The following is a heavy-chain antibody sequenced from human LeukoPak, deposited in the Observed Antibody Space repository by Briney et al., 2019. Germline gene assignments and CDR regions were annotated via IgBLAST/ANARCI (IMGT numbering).Heavy chain of an antibody. CDR2: IYTSGST. CDR3: ARAYSSSWYGEYYFDY. V-gene: IGHV4-61*02. CDR1: GGSISSGSYY. J-gene: IGHJ4*02. D-gene: IGHD6-13*01. Sequence: SETLSLTCTVSGGSISSGSYYWSWIRQPAGKGLEWIGRIYTSGSTNYNPSLKGRVTISVDTSKNQFSLKLSSVTAADTAVYYCARAYSSSWYGEYYFDYWGQGTLVTVSS.